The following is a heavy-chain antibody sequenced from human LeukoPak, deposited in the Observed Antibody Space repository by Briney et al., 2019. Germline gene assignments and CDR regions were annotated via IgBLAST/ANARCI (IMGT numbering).Heavy chain of an antibody. CDR2: ISGSGGST. CDR1: GFTFSSYA. CDR3: AKDLGGSSWSHDAFDI. J-gene: IGHJ3*02. V-gene: IGHV3-23*01. Sequence: GGSLRLSCAACGFTFSSYAMSWVRQAPGKGLEWVSAISGSGGSTYYADSVKGRFTISRDNSKNTLYLQMNSLRAEDTAVYYCAKDLGGSSWSHDAFDIWGQGTMVTVSS. D-gene: IGHD6-13*01.